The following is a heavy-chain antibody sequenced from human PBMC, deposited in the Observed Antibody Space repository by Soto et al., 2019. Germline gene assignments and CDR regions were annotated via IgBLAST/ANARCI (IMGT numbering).Heavy chain of an antibody. CDR1: GFTFSSYW. D-gene: IGHD5-12*01. Sequence: GGSLRLSCAASGFTFSSYWMSWVRQAPGKGLEWVANIKQDGSEKYYVDSVKGRFTISRDNAKNSLYLQMNSLRAEDTAVYYCARAVVATINYMDVWGKGTTVTVSS. V-gene: IGHV3-7*03. J-gene: IGHJ6*03. CDR3: ARAVVATINYMDV. CDR2: IKQDGSEK.